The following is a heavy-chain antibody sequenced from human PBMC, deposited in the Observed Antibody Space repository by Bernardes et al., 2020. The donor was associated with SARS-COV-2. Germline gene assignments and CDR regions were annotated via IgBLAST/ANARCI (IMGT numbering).Heavy chain of an antibody. D-gene: IGHD6-13*01. CDR3: ATSIAAAGPLYYYYGMDV. V-gene: IGHV1-24*01. CDR2: FDPEDGET. J-gene: IGHJ6*02. Sequence: ASVKVSCKVSGYTLTELSMHWVRLAPGKGLEWMGGFDPEDGETIYAQKFQGRVTMTEDTSTDTAYMELSSLRSEDTAVYYCATSIAAAGPLYYYYGMDVWGQGTTVTVSS. CDR1: GYTLTELS.